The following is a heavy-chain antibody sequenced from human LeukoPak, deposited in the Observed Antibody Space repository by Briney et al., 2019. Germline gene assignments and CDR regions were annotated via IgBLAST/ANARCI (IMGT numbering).Heavy chain of an antibody. Sequence: GRSLRLSCAASGFTFSSYGMHWVRQAPGKGLEWVATIWYDGTNKYYADSMRGRFTISRDNSKNTLYLQMNSLRAEDTAVYYCARDLQTFDCWGQGTLVTVSS. J-gene: IGHJ4*02. D-gene: IGHD1-1*01. CDR2: IWYDGTNK. V-gene: IGHV3-33*01. CDR1: GFTFSSYG. CDR3: ARDLQTFDC.